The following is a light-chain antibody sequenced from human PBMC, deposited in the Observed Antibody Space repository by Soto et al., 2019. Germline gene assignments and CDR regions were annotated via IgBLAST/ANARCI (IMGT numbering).Light chain of an antibody. CDR1: QSVSSY. CDR2: DAT. V-gene: IGKV3D-15*01. Sequence: EIVMTQSPPTLSVSPGERATLSCRASQSVSSYLAWYQQKPGQAPRLLIFDATNRATGIPARFSGSGSGTEFTLTISSLQSEDFAVYYCQQYNNWPPLTFGGGTKV. CDR3: QQYNNWPPLT. J-gene: IGKJ4*01.